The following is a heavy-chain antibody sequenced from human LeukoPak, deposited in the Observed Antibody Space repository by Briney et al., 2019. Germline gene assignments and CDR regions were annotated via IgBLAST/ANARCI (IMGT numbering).Heavy chain of an antibody. CDR1: GFTFSNYN. CDR2: ISSDSATK. V-gene: IGHV3-48*01. D-gene: IGHD5-12*01. CDR3: ARGDSGSKD. Sequence: GSLRLPCAASGFTFSNYNMNWVRQAPGKGLEWVSYISSDSATKYYADSVKGRFTISRDNAKDSLYLQMNSLRAEDTAVYYCARGDSGSKDWGQGTLVTVSS. J-gene: IGHJ4*02.